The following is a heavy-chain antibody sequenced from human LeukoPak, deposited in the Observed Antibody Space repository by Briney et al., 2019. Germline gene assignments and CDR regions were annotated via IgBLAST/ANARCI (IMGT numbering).Heavy chain of an antibody. CDR1: GFTFSSYS. CDR2: ISSSSSYI. J-gene: IGHJ4*02. Sequence: GGSLRLSCAASGFTFSSYSMNWVRQAPGKGLEWVSSISSSSSYIYYADSVKGRFTISRDNAKNSLYLQMNSLRAEDTAVYYCARAWAYPQFYFDYWGQGTLVTVSS. D-gene: IGHD3-16*01. CDR3: ARAWAYPQFYFDY. V-gene: IGHV3-21*01.